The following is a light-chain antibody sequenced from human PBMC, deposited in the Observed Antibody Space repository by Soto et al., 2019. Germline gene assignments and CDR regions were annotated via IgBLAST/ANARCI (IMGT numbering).Light chain of an antibody. V-gene: IGLV2-14*01. CDR2: EVS. CDR1: SSDVGGYNH. J-gene: IGLJ1*01. CDR3: KSHTSSDIRV. Sequence: QSALTQPASVSGSPGQSITISCTGTSSDVGGYNHVSWYQHHPGKAPKLIIYEVSDRPSVVSNRSSGSKSGYTASLTISGRLAEDEADYCCKSHTSSDIRVFGTGTKLTVL.